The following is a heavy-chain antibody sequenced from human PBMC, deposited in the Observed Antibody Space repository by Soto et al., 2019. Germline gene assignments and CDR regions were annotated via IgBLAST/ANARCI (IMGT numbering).Heavy chain of an antibody. Sequence: QVQLVESGGGVVQPGRSLRLSCAASGFTFSSYGMHWVRQAPGKGLEWVAVISYDGSNKYYADSVKGRFTISRDNSKNTLYLQMNSLRAEDTAVYYCANFGGNSPFDYWGQGTLVTVSS. V-gene: IGHV3-30*18. CDR2: ISYDGSNK. J-gene: IGHJ4*02. CDR1: GFTFSSYG. CDR3: ANFGGNSPFDY. D-gene: IGHD2-21*02.